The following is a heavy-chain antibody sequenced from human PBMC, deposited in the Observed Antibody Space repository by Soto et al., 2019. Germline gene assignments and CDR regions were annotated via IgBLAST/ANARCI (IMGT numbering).Heavy chain of an antibody. V-gene: IGHV3-72*01. D-gene: IGHD3-10*01. J-gene: IGHJ6*02. CDR3: VRGAYGSWRMDV. CDR2: SRNKANSYST. Sequence: EVQLVDSGGGLVQPGGSLRLSCVASGFTFSDHYMDWVRQAPGKGLVWVARSRNKANSYSTEYAASVKGRFTISRDVSENSLYLQMNSLKTEDTAVYYCVRGAYGSWRMDVWGQGTSVTVSS. CDR1: GFTFSDHY.